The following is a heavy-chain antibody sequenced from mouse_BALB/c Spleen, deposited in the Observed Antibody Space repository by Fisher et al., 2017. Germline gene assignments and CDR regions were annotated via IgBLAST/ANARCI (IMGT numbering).Heavy chain of an antibody. Sequence: KFKGKATLTVDESSSTAYMQLSSLISVDSAVYFCARSDGNYPSYAMDYWGQGTSVTVSS. CDR3: ARSDGNYPSYAMDY. J-gene: IGHJ4*01. D-gene: IGHD2-1*01. V-gene: IGHV1-84*01.